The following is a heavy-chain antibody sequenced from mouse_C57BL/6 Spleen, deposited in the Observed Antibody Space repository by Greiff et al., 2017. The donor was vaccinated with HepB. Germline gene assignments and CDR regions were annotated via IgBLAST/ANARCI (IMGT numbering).Heavy chain of an antibody. D-gene: IGHD3-1*01. J-gene: IGHJ2*01. CDR1: GYTFTDYY. V-gene: IGHV1-76*01. Sequence: QVQLQQSGAELVRPGASVKLSCKASGYTFTDYYINGVKQRPGQGLEWIARIYPGSGNTYYNEKFKGKATLTAEKSSSTAYMQLSSLTSEDSAVYFCARGLGWTYFDYGGQGTTLTVTS. CDR3: ARGLGWTYFDY. CDR2: IYPGSGNT.